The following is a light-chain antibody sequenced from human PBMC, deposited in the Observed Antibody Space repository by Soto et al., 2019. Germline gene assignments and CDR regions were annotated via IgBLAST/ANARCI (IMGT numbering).Light chain of an antibody. J-gene: IGKJ3*01. CDR2: DAS. Sequence: EIVLTQSPATLSLSPGERATLSCRASQSVSNSLAWYQQKPGQAPRLLISDASNRATGIPARFSGRGSGTDFTLTISSLEPEDFAVYYCQQRSNWPLTFGPGTKVDIK. CDR1: QSVSNS. CDR3: QQRSNWPLT. V-gene: IGKV3-11*01.